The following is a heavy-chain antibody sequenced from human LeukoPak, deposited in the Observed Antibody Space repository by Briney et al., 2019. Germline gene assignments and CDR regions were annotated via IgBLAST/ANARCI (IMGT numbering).Heavy chain of an antibody. D-gene: IGHD2-15*01. CDR1: GYTFTSYG. CDR3: ARGGRLRYCSGGSCYPPDY. V-gene: IGHV1-18*01. J-gene: IGHJ4*02. Sequence: ASVKVSCKASGYTFTSYGISWVRQAPGQGLEWMGWISAYNGNTNYAQKLQGRVTMTTDTSTSTAYMELRSLRSEDTAVYYCARGGRLRYCSGGSCYPPDYWGQGTLVTVSS. CDR2: ISAYNGNT.